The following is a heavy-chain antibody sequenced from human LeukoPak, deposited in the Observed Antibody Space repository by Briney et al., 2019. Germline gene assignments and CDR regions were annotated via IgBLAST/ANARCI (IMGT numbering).Heavy chain of an antibody. D-gene: IGHD6-19*01. CDR1: TFTFSRYA. Sequence: GGSLRLSCAASTFTFSRYAMAWVRQAPGKGLEGVAVISSDGGNIYYADSVTGRTLISRDNSKNTLYLLFYSLKPEDTAVYYCARDRGPTIAVPYYFDFWGQGTVVTVSS. CDR2: ISSDGGNI. CDR3: ARDRGPTIAVPYYFDF. V-gene: IGHV3-30*04. J-gene: IGHJ4*02.